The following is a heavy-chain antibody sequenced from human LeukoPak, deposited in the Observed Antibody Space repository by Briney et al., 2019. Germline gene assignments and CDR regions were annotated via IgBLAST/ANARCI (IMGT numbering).Heavy chain of an antibody. J-gene: IGHJ6*03. D-gene: IGHD1-1*01. Sequence: KPGGSLRLSCAASGFTFSSYSMNWVRQAPGKGLEWVGRIKSKTDGGTTDYAAPVKGRFTISRDDSKNTLYLQMNSLKTEDTAVYYCTTAWSYSYYMDVWGKGTTVTVSS. CDR3: TTAWSYSYYMDV. V-gene: IGHV3-15*01. CDR2: IKSKTDGGTT. CDR1: GFTFSSYS.